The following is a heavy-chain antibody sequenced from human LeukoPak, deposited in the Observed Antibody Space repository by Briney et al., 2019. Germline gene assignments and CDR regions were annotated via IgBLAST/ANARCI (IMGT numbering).Heavy chain of an antibody. CDR3: ARVSGSSGDAFDI. V-gene: IGHV3-21*01. CDR1: GFIFSTYN. D-gene: IGHD1-26*01. CDR2: ITSSSSHT. Sequence: GGSLRLSCSASGFIFSTYNMNWVRQAPGKALEWVSSITSSSSHTYYADSVKGRYTISRDNAKNSLYLQMNSLRAEDTAVYYCARVSGSSGDAFDIWGQGTMVTVSS. J-gene: IGHJ3*02.